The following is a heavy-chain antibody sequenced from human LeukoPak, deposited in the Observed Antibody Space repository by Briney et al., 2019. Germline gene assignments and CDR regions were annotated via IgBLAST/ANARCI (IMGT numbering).Heavy chain of an antibody. CDR2: IYYSGST. Sequence: PSETLSLTCTVSGGSISSYYWSWIRQPPGKGLEWIGYIYYSGSTNYNPSLKSRVTISVDTSKNQFSLKLSSVTAADTAVYYCARDGGYQYYFDYWGQGTLVTVSS. CDR1: GGSISSYY. V-gene: IGHV4-59*01. J-gene: IGHJ4*02. CDR3: ARDGGYQYYFDY. D-gene: IGHD3-22*01.